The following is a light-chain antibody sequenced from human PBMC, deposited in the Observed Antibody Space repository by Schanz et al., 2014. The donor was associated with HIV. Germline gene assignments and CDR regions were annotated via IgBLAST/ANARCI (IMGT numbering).Light chain of an antibody. J-gene: IGKJ4*01. V-gene: IGKV1-9*01. Sequence: DIQMTQSPSSLSASVGDRVTITCRASQSISIWLAWYQQKPGKAPKLLIYAASTLQSGVPSRFSGSGSGADFTLTISSLQPEDFATYYCQQLDSNGPLTFGGGTKVEIK. CDR2: AAS. CDR1: QSISIW. CDR3: QQLDSNGPLT.